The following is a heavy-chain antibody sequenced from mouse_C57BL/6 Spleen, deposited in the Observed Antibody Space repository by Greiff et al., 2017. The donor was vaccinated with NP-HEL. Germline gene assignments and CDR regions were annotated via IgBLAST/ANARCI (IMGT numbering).Heavy chain of an antibody. J-gene: IGHJ4*01. CDR3: ARHGSSSHYYAMDY. Sequence: EVKVEESGGGLVQPGGSLKLSCAASGFTFSDYGMAWVRQAPRKGPEWVAFISNLAYSIYYADTVTGRFTISRENAKNTLYLEMSSLRSEDTAMYYCARHGSSSHYYAMDYWGQGTSVTVSS. CDR2: ISNLAYSI. CDR1: GFTFSDYG. D-gene: IGHD1-1*01. V-gene: IGHV5-15*04.